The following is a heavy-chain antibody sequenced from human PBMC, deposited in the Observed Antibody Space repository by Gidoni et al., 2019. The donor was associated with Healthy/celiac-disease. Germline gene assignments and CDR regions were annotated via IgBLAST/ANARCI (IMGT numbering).Heavy chain of an antibody. Sequence: QVQLVQSWAEVTKPVASVKVSCTASGSTFTGYYMHWVLQAPGQGLEWMGWINPNSGGTNYAQKFQGRVTMTRDTSISTSYMELSRLRSDDTAVYYCARFSFRDYYYYYMDVWGKGTTVTVSS. CDR2: INPNSGGT. CDR1: GSTFTGYY. J-gene: IGHJ6*03. V-gene: IGHV1-2*02. CDR3: ARFSFRDYYYYYMDV.